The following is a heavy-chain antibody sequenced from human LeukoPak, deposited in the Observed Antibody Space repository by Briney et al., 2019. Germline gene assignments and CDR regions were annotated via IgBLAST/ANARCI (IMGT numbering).Heavy chain of an antibody. CDR3: ARGGEGYNGPGFN. J-gene: IGHJ4*02. V-gene: IGHV3-74*01. CDR2: MNTDGSSI. D-gene: IGHD5-12*01. Sequence: PGGSLRLSCAASGFTFSSHWMHWVRQAPEKGLVWVSRMNTDGSSINYADSVKGRFTISRDNAKNTLYLQMNSLRAEDTAVYYCARGGEGYNGPGFNWGQGTLVTVSS. CDR1: GFTFSSHW.